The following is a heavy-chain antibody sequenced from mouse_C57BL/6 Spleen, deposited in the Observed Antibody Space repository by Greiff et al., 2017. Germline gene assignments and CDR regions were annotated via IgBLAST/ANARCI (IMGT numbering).Heavy chain of an antibody. CDR2: ISYDGSN. J-gene: IGHJ2*01. Sequence: DVQLVESGPGLVKPSQSLSLTCSVTGYSITSGYYWNWIRQFPGNKLEWMGYISYDGSNNYNPSLKNRISITRDTSKNQFFLKLNSVTTEDTATYYCARIYSNYYYFDDGGQGTTLTVSS. CDR3: ARIYSNYYYFDD. D-gene: IGHD2-5*01. CDR1: GYSITSGYY. V-gene: IGHV3-6*01.